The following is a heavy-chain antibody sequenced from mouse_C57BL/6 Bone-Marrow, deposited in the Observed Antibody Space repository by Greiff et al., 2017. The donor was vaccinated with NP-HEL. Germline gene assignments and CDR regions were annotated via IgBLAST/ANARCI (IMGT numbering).Heavy chain of an antibody. CDR2: IYPGGGYT. CDR3: ASRYYGSSYGDFDV. V-gene: IGHV1-63*01. CDR1: GYTFTNYW. Sequence: QVQLQQSGAELVRPGTSVKMSCKASGYTFTNYWIGWAKQRPGHGLEWIGDIYPGGGYTNYNQKFKGKATLTADKSSSTAYMQFSSLRSEDSAIYDGASRYYGSSYGDFDVWGTGTTVTVSS. J-gene: IGHJ1*03. D-gene: IGHD1-1*01.